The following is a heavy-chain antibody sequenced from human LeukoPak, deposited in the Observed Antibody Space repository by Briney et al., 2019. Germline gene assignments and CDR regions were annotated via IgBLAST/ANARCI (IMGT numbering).Heavy chain of an antibody. V-gene: IGHV4-39*01. CDR1: GGSISSSSYL. CDR3: ASRLGRGRFDP. Sequence: SETVSLTCTVSGGSISSSSYLWRGSRQPPEEGVEWSGCIYYSGNIYYNPSLKSLLTIPLDTPKNLFSLNLISVSPADQYVYYCASRLGRGRFDPWRQGTLVTVSS. CDR2: IYYSGNI. J-gene: IGHJ5*02.